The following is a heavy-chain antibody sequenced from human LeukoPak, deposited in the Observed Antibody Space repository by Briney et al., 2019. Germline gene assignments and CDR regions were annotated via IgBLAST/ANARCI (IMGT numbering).Heavy chain of an antibody. V-gene: IGHV4-39*01. CDR2: INYYGSP. CDR3: ARLVGIADYFDY. D-gene: IGHD1-26*01. Sequence: SETLSLTCSVSGASFSSSSDYWGWIRQPPGKGLEWIGSINYYGSPHYNPSLKSRVTISVDTSKNQFSLKLSSVTAADTAVYYCARLVGIADYFDYWGQGTLVTVSS. J-gene: IGHJ4*02. CDR1: GASFSSSSDY.